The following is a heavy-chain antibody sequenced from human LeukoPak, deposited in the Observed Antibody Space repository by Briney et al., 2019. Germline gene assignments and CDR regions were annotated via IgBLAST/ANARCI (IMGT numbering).Heavy chain of an antibody. CDR3: ARDPVATIPY. D-gene: IGHD5-12*01. Sequence: SQTLSLTCAISGDSVSRNDAAWNWIRQSPSRGLEWLGRTYYRSKWYNEYAASVKSRISINPDTSKNQFSLQLNFVTPEDTAVYYCARDPVATIPYWGQGTLVTVSS. CDR2: TYYRSKWYN. V-gene: IGHV6-1*01. CDR1: GDSVSRNDAA. J-gene: IGHJ4*02.